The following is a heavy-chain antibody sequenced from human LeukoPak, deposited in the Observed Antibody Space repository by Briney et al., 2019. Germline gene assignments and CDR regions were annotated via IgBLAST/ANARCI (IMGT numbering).Heavy chain of an antibody. Sequence: SVTLSPTCTVSGGSISSSSYYWGWIRQPPGKGLEWIGSIYYSGSTYYNPSLKSRVTISVDTSKNQFSLKLSSVTAADTAVYYCATEYYYDSSGYYPFDYWGQGTLVTVSS. V-gene: IGHV4-39*07. D-gene: IGHD3-22*01. J-gene: IGHJ4*02. CDR2: IYYSGST. CDR1: GGSISSSSYY. CDR3: ATEYYYDSSGYYPFDY.